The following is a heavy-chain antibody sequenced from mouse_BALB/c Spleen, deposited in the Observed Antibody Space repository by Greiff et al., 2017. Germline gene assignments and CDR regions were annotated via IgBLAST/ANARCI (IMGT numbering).Heavy chain of an antibody. CDR2: INPSNGGT. CDR3: TRWGAMDY. J-gene: IGHJ4*01. CDR1: GYTFTSYY. V-gene: IGHV1S81*02. Sequence: VQLQQSGAELVKPGASVKLSCKASGYTFTSYYMYWVKQRPGQGLEWIGEINPSNGGTNFNEKFKSKATLTVDKSSSTAYMQLSSLTSEDSAVYDCTRWGAMDYWGQGTSVTVSS.